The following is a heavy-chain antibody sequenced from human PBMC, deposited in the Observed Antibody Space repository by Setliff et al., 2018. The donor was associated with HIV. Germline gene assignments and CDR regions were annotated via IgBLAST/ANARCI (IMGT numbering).Heavy chain of an antibody. CDR1: GYTFTSYG. Sequence: AASVKVSCKASGYTFTSYGISWVRQATGQGLEWMRWISAYNGNTNYAQKLQGRVTMTTDTSTSTAYMELRSLRSDDTAVYYCASEPIVDTAKVTEIWGQGTLVTVSS. J-gene: IGHJ4*02. V-gene: IGHV1-18*01. CDR3: ASEPIVDTAKVTEI. D-gene: IGHD5-18*01. CDR2: ISAYNGNT.